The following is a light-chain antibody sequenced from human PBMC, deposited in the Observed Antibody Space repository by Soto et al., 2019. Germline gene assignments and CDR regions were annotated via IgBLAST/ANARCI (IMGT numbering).Light chain of an antibody. CDR2: GAS. J-gene: IGKJ1*01. CDR1: QSVISTY. V-gene: IGKV3-20*01. CDR3: QQYRDSLGT. Sequence: EIVLTQSPGTLSLSPGERATLSCRASQSVISTYLAWYQKKPGQAPRLLIYGASSRATGIPDRCSGSGSGTDFTLTISRLEPEDFAVYYCQQYRDSLGTFGQGTKVEIK.